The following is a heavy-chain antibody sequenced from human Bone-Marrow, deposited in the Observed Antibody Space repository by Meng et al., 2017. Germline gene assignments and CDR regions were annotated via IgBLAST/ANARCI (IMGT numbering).Heavy chain of an antibody. CDR1: GFTFSSYS. CDR2: ISSSSSYI. CDR3: ARSYPYI. J-gene: IGHJ3*02. Sequence: GESLKISCAASGFTFSSYSMNWVCQAPGKGLEWVSSISSSSSYIYYADSVKGRFTISRDNAKNSLYPQMNSLRAEDTAVYYCARSYPYIWGQGTMVTVSS. V-gene: IGHV3-21*01. D-gene: IGHD3-16*01.